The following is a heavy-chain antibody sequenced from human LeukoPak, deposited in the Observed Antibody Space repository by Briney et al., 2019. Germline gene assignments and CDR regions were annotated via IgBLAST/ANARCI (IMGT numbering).Heavy chain of an antibody. CDR2: TYYRSKWYN. Sequence: SQTLSLTCAISGDSVSSNSAAWNWIRQSPSRGLEWLGRTYYRSKWYNDYAVSVKSRITINPDTSKNQFPLQLNSVTPEDTAVYYCAREELWFGELLSYYFDYWGQGTLVTVSS. J-gene: IGHJ4*02. CDR1: GDSVSSNSAA. D-gene: IGHD3-10*01. CDR3: AREELWFGELLSYYFDY. V-gene: IGHV6-1*01.